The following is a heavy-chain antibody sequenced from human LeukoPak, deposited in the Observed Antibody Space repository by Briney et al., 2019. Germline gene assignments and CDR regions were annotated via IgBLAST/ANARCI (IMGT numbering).Heavy chain of an antibody. J-gene: IGHJ6*02. Sequence: QPGGSLRLSCAASGFTFSSYAMSWVRQAPGKGLEWVSAISGSGGSTYYADSVKGRFTISRDNSKNTLYLQMNSLRAEDTAVYYCAKDLGRGFRYSSGTSRVGEFFGMDVWGQGTMVTVSS. D-gene: IGHD3-10*01. CDR1: GFTFSSYA. V-gene: IGHV3-23*01. CDR2: ISGSGGST. CDR3: AKDLGRGFRYSSGTSRVGEFFGMDV.